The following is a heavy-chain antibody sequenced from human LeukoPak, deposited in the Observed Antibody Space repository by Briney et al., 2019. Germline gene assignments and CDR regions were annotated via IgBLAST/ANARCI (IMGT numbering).Heavy chain of an antibody. CDR2: ISSSSSSYI. CDR3: ARDEESLWFGEKNDAFDI. J-gene: IGHJ3*02. Sequence: GGSLRLSCAASGFTFSSYSMNWVRQAPGKGLEWVSSISSSSSSYIYYADSVKGRFTISRDNAKNSLYLQMNSLRAEDTAVYYCARDEESLWFGEKNDAFDIWGQGTMVTVSS. V-gene: IGHV3-21*01. CDR1: GFTFSSYS. D-gene: IGHD3-10*01.